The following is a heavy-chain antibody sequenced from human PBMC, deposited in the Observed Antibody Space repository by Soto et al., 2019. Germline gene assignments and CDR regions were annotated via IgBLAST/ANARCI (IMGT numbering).Heavy chain of an antibody. J-gene: IGHJ3*02. D-gene: IGHD6-13*01. CDR1: GFTFDDYA. V-gene: IGHV3-9*01. Sequence: SLRLSCAASGFTFDDYAMHWVRQAPGKGLEWVSGISWNSGSIGYADSVKGRFTISRDNAKNSLYLQMNSLRAEDTALYYCAKDSRSRLPFDPEQQLALDAFDIWGQGTMVTVSS. CDR3: AKDSRSRLPFDPEQQLALDAFDI. CDR2: ISWNSGSI.